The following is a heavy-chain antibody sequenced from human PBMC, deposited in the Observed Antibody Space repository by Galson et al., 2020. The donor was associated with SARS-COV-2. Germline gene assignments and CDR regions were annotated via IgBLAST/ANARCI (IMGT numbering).Heavy chain of an antibody. CDR1: GFTFSNAW. J-gene: IGHJ4*02. V-gene: IGHV3-15*01. D-gene: IGHD3-3*01. CDR2: IKSKTDGGTT. CDR3: TTDLSWTTIFGVKPRLFDY. Sequence: GESLKISCADTGFTFSNAWMSWVRQATGKGLEWVGRIKSKTDGGTTDYAAPVKGRFTISRDDSKNTLYLQMNSLKTEDTAVYYCTTDLSWTTIFGVKPRLFDYWGQGTLVTFSS.